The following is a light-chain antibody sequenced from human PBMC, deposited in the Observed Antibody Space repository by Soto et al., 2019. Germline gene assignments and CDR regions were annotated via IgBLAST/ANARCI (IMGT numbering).Light chain of an antibody. CDR3: PQDDSSEYS. V-gene: IGKV3-20*01. CDR1: QSVSSSH. J-gene: IGKJ2*01. Sequence: EVGLSQSPGTLSLSPGERATLSCMASQSVSSSHLAWYQQKPGQAPRLLIYGASSRAAGIPDRFSGRGPGTDFTLTISRLEPEDFAVYYCPQDDSSEYSFGQGTKVEVK. CDR2: GAS.